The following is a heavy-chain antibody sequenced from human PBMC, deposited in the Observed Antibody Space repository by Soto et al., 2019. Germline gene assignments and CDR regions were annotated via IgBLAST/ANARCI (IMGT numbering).Heavy chain of an antibody. D-gene: IGHD7-27*01. Sequence: QVQLVESGGGVVQSGTSLRLSCAASGFAFQNYGMHWVRQAPGKGLEWVAFSQNDVITKYYADSVKGRFTVSRDNSKNTLYLQRDALGADDTAVYFCAREEGQIQLGAFHYWGQGTLVTVSS. J-gene: IGHJ4*02. CDR2: SQNDVITK. V-gene: IGHV3-33*01. CDR1: GFAFQNYG. CDR3: AREEGQIQLGAFHY.